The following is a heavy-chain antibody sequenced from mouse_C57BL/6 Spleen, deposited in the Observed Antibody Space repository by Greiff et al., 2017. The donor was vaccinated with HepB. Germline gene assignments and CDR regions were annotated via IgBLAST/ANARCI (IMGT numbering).Heavy chain of an antibody. CDR2: INPNNGGT. J-gene: IGHJ3*01. Sequence: EVQLQQSGPELVKPGASVKMSCKASGYTFTDYNMHWVKQSHGKSLEWIGYINPNNGGTSYNQKFKGKATLTVNKSSSTAYMELRSLTSEDSAVYYCERIYYDYDLFAYGGQGTLVTVSA. V-gene: IGHV1-22*01. CDR3: ERIYYDYDLFAY. CDR1: GYTFTDYN. D-gene: IGHD2-4*01.